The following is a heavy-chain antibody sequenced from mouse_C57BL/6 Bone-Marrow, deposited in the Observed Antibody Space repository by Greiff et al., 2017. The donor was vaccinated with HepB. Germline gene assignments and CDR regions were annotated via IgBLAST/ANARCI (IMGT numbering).Heavy chain of an antibody. J-gene: IGHJ3*01. Sequence: VQLVESGAELVRPGTSVKVSCKASGYAFTNYLIEWVKQRPGQGLEWIGVINPGSGGTNYNEKFKGKATLTADKSSSTAYMQLSSLTSEDSAVYFCARAGATVVATSPFAYWGQGTLVTVSA. V-gene: IGHV1-54*01. CDR1: GYAFTNYL. CDR3: ARAGATVVATSPFAY. CDR2: INPGSGGT. D-gene: IGHD1-1*01.